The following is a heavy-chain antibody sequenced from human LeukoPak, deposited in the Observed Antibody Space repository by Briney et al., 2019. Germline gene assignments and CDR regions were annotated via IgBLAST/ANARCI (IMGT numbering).Heavy chain of an antibody. CDR1: GFTFDDYA. V-gene: IGHV3-9*01. CDR2: ISWYSGSI. J-gene: IGHJ4*02. Sequence: PGRSLRLSCAASGFTFDDYAMHWVRQAPGKGLEWVSGISWYSGSIGYADSVKGRFTISRDNAKNSLYLQMNSLRAEDTAVYYCARESMAVAGTDYWGQGTLVSVSS. CDR3: ARESMAVAGTDY. D-gene: IGHD6-19*01.